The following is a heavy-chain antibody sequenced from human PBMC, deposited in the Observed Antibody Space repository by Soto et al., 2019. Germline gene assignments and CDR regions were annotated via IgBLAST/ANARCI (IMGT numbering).Heavy chain of an antibody. CDR3: ARGVLEWLLRDSYYYYMDV. CDR2: IDDTGST. V-gene: IGHV4-59*01. D-gene: IGHD3-3*01. CDR1: GDSISSSY. J-gene: IGHJ6*03. Sequence: QVQLQESGPGLVKPSETLSLTCTVSGDSISSSYWNWIRQAPGKGLEWIGYIDDTGSTNYNPSLKSRVTLSVDPSNSQYSLKRSSVTAADTAVYYCARGVLEWLLRDSYYYYMDVWGKGTTVTVSS.